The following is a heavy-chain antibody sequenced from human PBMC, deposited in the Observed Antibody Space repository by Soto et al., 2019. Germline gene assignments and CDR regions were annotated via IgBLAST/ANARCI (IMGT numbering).Heavy chain of an antibody. CDR2: INHSGST. J-gene: IGHJ6*02. CDR3: ARTRNLDV. CDR1: GGSFSGYY. D-gene: IGHD1-1*01. Sequence: SETLSLTCAVYGGSFSGYYWSWIRQPPGKGLEWIGEINHSGSTNYNPSLKSRVTISVDTSKNQFSLKLSSVTAADTAVYYCARTRNLDVWGQGTTVTVSS. V-gene: IGHV4-34*01.